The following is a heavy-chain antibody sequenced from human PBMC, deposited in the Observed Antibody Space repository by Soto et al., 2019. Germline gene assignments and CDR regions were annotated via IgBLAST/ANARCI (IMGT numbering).Heavy chain of an antibody. CDR2: ISWNSGSI. CDR1: GFTFSSYW. Sequence: GGSLRLSCAASGFTFSSYWMHWVRQAPGKGLEWVSGISWNSGSIGYADSVKGRFTISRDNAKNSLYLQMNSLRAEDTALYYCAKLYNTGYSSGWLSPDAFDIWGQGTMVTVSS. J-gene: IGHJ3*02. V-gene: IGHV3-9*01. CDR3: AKLYNTGYSSGWLSPDAFDI. D-gene: IGHD6-19*01.